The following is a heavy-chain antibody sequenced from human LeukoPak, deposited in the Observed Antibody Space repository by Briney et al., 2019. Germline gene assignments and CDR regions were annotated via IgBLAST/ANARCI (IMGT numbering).Heavy chain of an antibody. CDR1: GFTFSSYA. D-gene: IGHD3-3*01. V-gene: IGHV3-23*01. J-gene: IGHJ4*02. CDR3: ARDLFWSDY. CDR2: ISGSGGST. Sequence: GGSLRLSCAASGFTFSSYAMSWVRQAPGKGLEWVSAISGSGGSTYYADSVKGRFTISRGNSKNTLYLQMNSLRAADTAVYYCARDLFWSDYWGQGTLVTVSS.